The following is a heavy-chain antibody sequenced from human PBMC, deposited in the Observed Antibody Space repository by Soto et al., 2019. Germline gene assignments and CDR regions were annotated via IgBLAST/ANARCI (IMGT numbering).Heavy chain of an antibody. D-gene: IGHD3-3*01. J-gene: IGHJ6*02. CDR3: AKGGTIFGVVTHYGMDV. V-gene: IGHV3-23*01. CDR2: ISGSGGST. CDR1: GFTFSSYA. Sequence: EVQLLESGGGLVQPGGSLRLSCAASGFTFSSYAMSWVRQAPGKGLEWVSAISGSGGSTYYADSVKGRFTISRDNSMNTLYLQMNSLRAEDTAVYYCAKGGTIFGVVTHYGMDVWGQGTTVTVSS.